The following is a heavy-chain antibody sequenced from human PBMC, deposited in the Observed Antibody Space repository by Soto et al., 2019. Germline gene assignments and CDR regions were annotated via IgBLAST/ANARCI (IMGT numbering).Heavy chain of an antibody. J-gene: IGHJ5*02. Sequence: GGSLRLSCAASGFIFENFGMSWVRQAPGKGLEWISSISGGGFKKYYADSVKGRFTISRDNSKGTVYLELNNLSAEDTAVYHCAKNQGVELVPLATVDWFDPWGQGSVVTVSS. CDR2: ISGGGFKK. CDR3: AKNQGVELVPLATVDWFDP. D-gene: IGHD1-26*01. CDR1: GFIFENFG. V-gene: IGHV3-23*01.